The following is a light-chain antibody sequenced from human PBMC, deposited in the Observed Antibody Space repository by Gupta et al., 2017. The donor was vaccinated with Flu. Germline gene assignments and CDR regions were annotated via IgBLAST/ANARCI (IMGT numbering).Light chain of an antibody. V-gene: IGKV3-20*01. CDR2: GAS. CDR1: QSVSSSY. Sequence: ERATLSGRASQSVSSSYLDWYQQKPGQAPRLLIYGASSRATGIPDRFSGSGSGTDFTLTISRLEPEYFAVYYCQQYGSSRWTFGQWAKVEIK. J-gene: IGKJ1*01. CDR3: QQYGSSRWT.